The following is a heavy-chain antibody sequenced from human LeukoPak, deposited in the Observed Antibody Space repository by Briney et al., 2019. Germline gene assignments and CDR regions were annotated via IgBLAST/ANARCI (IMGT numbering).Heavy chain of an antibody. V-gene: IGHV3-23*01. CDR1: GFTFSSYA. CDR3: AKDPDIVVAVAAIFHDAFDI. Sequence: PGGSLRLSCAASGFTFSSYAMSWVRQAPGKGLEWVSAISGSGGSTYYADSVKGRFTISRDNSKNTLYLQMNSLRAEDTAVYYCAKDPDIVVAVAAIFHDAFDIWGQGTMVTVSS. CDR2: ISGSGGST. D-gene: IGHD2-15*01. J-gene: IGHJ3*02.